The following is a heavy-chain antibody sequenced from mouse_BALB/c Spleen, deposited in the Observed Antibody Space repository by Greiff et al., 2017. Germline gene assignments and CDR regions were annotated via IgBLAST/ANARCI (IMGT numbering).Heavy chain of an antibody. V-gene: IGHV10-3*03. Sequence: EVKVVESGGGLVQPKGSLKLSCAASGFTFNTYAMHWVCQAPGKGLEWVARIRSKSNNYATYYADSVKDRFTISRDDSQSMLYLQMNNLKTEDTAMYYCVRESYYGSSWYFDVWGAGTTVTVSS. CDR2: IRSKSNNYAT. D-gene: IGHD1-1*01. J-gene: IGHJ1*01. CDR1: GFTFNTYA. CDR3: VRESYYGSSWYFDV.